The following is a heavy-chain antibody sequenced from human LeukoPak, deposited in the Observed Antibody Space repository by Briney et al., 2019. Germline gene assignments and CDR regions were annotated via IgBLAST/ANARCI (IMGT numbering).Heavy chain of an antibody. CDR1: GFTFSHYE. V-gene: IGHV3-48*03. Sequence: PGGSLRLSCAASGFTFSHYEMNWVRQAPGQGLEWVSYISSSGYTIYYADSVKGRFTISRDNAKNSLYLQMNSLRAEDTAVYYCAREDCSSTSCYDPSVSDYWGQGTLVTVSS. CDR2: ISSSGYTI. J-gene: IGHJ4*02. CDR3: AREDCSSTSCYDPSVSDY. D-gene: IGHD2-2*01.